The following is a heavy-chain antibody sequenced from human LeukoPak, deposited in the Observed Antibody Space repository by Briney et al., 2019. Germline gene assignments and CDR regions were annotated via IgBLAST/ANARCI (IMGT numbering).Heavy chain of an antibody. CDR1: GYTFTSYD. V-gene: IGHV1-8*01. D-gene: IGHD3-10*01. Sequence: ASVKVSCKASGYTFTSYDINWVRQATGQGLEWMGWMNPNSGNTGYAQKFQGRVTMTRNTSISTAYMELSSLRSEDTAVYYCARISNYYGSGSILNWFDPWGQGTLVTVSS. CDR3: ARISNYYGSGSILNWFDP. CDR2: MNPNSGNT. J-gene: IGHJ5*02.